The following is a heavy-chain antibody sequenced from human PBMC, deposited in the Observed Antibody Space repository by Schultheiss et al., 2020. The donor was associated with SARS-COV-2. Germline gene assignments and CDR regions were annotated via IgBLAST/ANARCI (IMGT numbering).Heavy chain of an antibody. CDR3: AKDLDYYGSGGPDY. D-gene: IGHD3-10*01. V-gene: IGHV3-30*18. Sequence: GGSLRLSCAASGFTFSSYGMHWVRQAPGKGLEWVAVISYDGSNKYYADSVKGRFTISRDNSKNTLYLQMNSLRAEDTAVYYCAKDLDYYGSGGPDYWGQGTLVTVSS. J-gene: IGHJ4*02. CDR1: GFTFSSYG. CDR2: ISYDGSNK.